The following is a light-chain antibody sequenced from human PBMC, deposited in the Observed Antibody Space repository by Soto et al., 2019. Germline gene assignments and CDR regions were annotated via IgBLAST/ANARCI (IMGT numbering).Light chain of an antibody. J-gene: IGLJ2*01. CDR1: STDVGGYNY. CDR3: SSYTRDKTVL. Sequence: QSALTQPASVSGSPGQSITISCTGTSTDVGGYNYVSWHQQHPGKAPKLMIFDVSKRPSGVSNRFSGSKSGDTASLTISGLPAEDEADYYCSSYTRDKTVLFGGGTKLTVL. V-gene: IGLV2-14*03. CDR2: DVS.